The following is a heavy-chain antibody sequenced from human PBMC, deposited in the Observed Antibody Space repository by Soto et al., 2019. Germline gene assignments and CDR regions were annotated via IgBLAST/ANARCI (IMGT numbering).Heavy chain of an antibody. CDR3: ARDPSAELEPFNWFDP. V-gene: IGHV1-69*13. D-gene: IGHD1-1*01. Sequence: SVKVSCKASGGTFSSYAISWVRQAPGQGLEWMGGIIPIFGTANYAQKFQGRVTITADESTSTAYMELSSLRSEDTAVYYCARDPSAELEPFNWFDPWGQGTLVTVSS. CDR1: GGTFSSYA. J-gene: IGHJ5*02. CDR2: IIPIFGTA.